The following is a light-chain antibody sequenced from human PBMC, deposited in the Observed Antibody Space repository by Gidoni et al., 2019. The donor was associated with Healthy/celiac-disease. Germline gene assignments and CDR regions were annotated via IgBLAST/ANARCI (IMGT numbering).Light chain of an antibody. CDR3: QQCYSTSER. Sequence: DIQMTQSPSSLSASVGDRVTITCRASQSISSYLDWYQQKPGKAPKLLIYAASSLQSGVPSRFSGSGSGTDFTLTISSLQPEDFATYYCQQCYSTSERFGQGTKLEIK. CDR2: AAS. CDR1: QSISSY. J-gene: IGKJ2*01. V-gene: IGKV1-39*01.